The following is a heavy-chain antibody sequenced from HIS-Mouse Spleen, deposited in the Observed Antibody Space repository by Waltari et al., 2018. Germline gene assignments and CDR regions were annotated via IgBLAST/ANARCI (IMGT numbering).Heavy chain of an antibody. CDR2: IYYSGST. D-gene: IGHD6-13*01. Sequence: QLQLQESGPGLVKPSETLSLTSTVSGGSTRSSSYYWGWIRQPPGKGLEWIGSIYYSGSTYYNPSLKSRVTISVDTSKNQFSLKLSSVTAADTAVYYCAREIPYSSSWYDWYFDLWGRGTLVTVSS. V-gene: IGHV4-39*07. J-gene: IGHJ2*01. CDR3: AREIPYSSSWYDWYFDL. CDR1: GGSTRSSSYY.